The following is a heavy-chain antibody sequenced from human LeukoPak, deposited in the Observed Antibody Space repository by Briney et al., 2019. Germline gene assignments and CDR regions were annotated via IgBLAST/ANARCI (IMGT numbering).Heavy chain of an antibody. D-gene: IGHD3-3*01. CDR2: IVVGSGNT. CDR3: AAEGPHDFFDY. J-gene: IGHJ4*02. Sequence: GASVKVSCKASGFTFSTSAVQWVRQARGQRLEWIGWIVVGSGNTHYAAKFQERVTITRDVSTNTAYMELSSLRSEDTAVYYCAAEGPHDFFDYWGQGTLVAVSS. V-gene: IGHV1-58*01. CDR1: GFTFSTSA.